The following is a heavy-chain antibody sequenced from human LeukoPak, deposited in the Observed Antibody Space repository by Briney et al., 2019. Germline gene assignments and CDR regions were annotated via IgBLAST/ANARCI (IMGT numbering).Heavy chain of an antibody. V-gene: IGHV4-59*08. CDR2: IYDSVST. CDR1: GGSISSYF. J-gene: IGHJ4*02. CDR3: ARHQRKTVDFDS. Sequence: PSETLSLTCTVSGGSISSYFWSWLRQPPGRGLEWIGYIYDSVSTNYNPSLKTRVTISVDTSKNQFSVTLSSVTAAGTAVYFCARHQRKTVDFDSCGQGTLVTVSS.